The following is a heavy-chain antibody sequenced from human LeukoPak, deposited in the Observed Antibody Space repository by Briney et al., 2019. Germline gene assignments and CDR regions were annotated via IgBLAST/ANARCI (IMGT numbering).Heavy chain of an antibody. J-gene: IGHJ6*03. V-gene: IGHV4-4*07. CDR2: VYTSGIT. D-gene: IGHD3-9*01. Sequence: SETLSLTCTVSGGFINSYYWSWIRQPAGKGLEWIGRVYTSGITNYNPSLKSRITMSVDTSKNQFSLKPTSVTAADTAVYYCARHNGFDRGYYYYMDVWGKGTTVTVSS. CDR1: GGFINSYY. CDR3: ARHNGFDRGYYYYMDV.